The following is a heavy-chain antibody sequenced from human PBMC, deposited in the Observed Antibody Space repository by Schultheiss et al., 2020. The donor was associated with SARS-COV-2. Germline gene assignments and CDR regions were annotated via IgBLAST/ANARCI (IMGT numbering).Heavy chain of an antibody. V-gene: IGHV4-30-4*01. CDR2: IYYSGST. Sequence: SETLSLTCTVSGGSISSGDYYWSWIRQPPGKGLEWIGYIYYSGSTYYNPSLKSRVTISVDTSKNQFSLKLSSVTAADTAVYYCARDRYYYDSSGYYYVNDYWGQGTLVTVSS. CDR3: ARDRYYYDSSGYYYVNDY. D-gene: IGHD3-22*01. CDR1: GGSISSGDYY. J-gene: IGHJ4*02.